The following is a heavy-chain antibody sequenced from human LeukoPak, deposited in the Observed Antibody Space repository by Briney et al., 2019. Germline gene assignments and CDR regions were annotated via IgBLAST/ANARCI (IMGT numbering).Heavy chain of an antibody. CDR1: GFTFSSYW. CDR2: IKQDGSEK. V-gene: IGHV3-7*01. J-gene: IGHJ5*02. D-gene: IGHD2-2*02. Sequence: PGGSLRLSCAASGFTFSSYWMSWVRQAPGKGLEWVANIKQDGSEKYYVDSVKGRFTISRDNAKNSLYLQMNSLRAEDTAVYYCARYCSSTSCYIHWFDPWGQGTLVTVSS. CDR3: ARYCSSTSCYIHWFDP.